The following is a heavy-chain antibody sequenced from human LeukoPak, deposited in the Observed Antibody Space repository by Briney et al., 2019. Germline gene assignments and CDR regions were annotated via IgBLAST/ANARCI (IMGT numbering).Heavy chain of an antibody. D-gene: IGHD3-3*02. J-gene: IGHJ4*02. CDR2: IKRDGSEK. Sequence: GGSLRLSCAASGFTFSSYWMTWVRQAPGKGLEWVANIKRDGSEKSYVDSVRGRFTISRDNAKNSLYLQMDSLRAEDTAVYYCARYISTGDWGQGTLVTVSS. CDR3: ARYISTGD. V-gene: IGHV3-7*01. CDR1: GFTFSSYW.